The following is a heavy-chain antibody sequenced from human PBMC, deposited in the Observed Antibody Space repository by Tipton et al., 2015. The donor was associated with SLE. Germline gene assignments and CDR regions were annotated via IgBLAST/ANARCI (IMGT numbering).Heavy chain of an antibody. CDR3: ARHGVTMIVNEGGIDV. Sequence: TLSLTCTVSGGSISSSSYYWGWIRQPPGKGLEWIGSIYYSGSTYYNPSLKSRVTISVDTSKNQFSLKLSSVTAADTAVYYCARHGVTMIVNEGGIDVWGQGTMVTVSS. V-gene: IGHV4-39*07. J-gene: IGHJ6*02. CDR1: GGSISSSSYY. CDR2: IYYSGST. D-gene: IGHD3-22*01.